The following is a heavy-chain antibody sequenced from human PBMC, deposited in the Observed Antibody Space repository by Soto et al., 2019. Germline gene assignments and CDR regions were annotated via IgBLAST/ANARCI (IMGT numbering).Heavy chain of an antibody. J-gene: IGHJ4*02. V-gene: IGHV4-30-4*01. CDR2: IYYSGST. CDR3: ARDRGVAMTVDY. D-gene: IGHD3-3*01. CDR1: GGSISSGDYY. Sequence: PSETLSLTCTVSGGSISSGDYYWSWIRQPPGKGLEWIGYIYYSGSTYYNPSLKSRVTISVDTSKNQFSLKLSSVTAADTAFYYCARDRGVAMTVDYWDQGTLVTVSS.